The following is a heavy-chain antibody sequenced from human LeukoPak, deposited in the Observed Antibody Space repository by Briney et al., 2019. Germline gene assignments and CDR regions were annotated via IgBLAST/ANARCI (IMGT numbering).Heavy chain of an antibody. CDR3: ARHMGLGYTYFYPYFDY. J-gene: IGHJ4*01. Sequence: PSETLSLTCTVSGGSISSYYWSWIRQPPGKGLEWIGYIYYSGSTNYNPSLKSRVTISVDTSKNQFSLKLSSVTAADTAVYYCARHMGLGYTYFYPYFDYWGQGTLVTAPS. V-gene: IGHV4-59*08. D-gene: IGHD1-1*01. CDR1: GGSISSYY. CDR2: IYYSGST.